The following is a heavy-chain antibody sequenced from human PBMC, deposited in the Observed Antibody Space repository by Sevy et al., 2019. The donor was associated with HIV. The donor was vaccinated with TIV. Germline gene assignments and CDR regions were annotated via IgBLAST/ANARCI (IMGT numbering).Heavy chain of an antibody. CDR3: ARRAVNWDYFEY. Sequence: GGSLRLSCTASGFTFSDYYMSWIRQAPGKGLEWVSYISGLSNYINYADSVKGRFSISRDNVKDSLYLQMNSLRADDTAEYFCARRAVNWDYFEYWGQGTLVTVSS. CDR1: GFTFSDYY. J-gene: IGHJ4*02. V-gene: IGHV3-11*06. CDR2: ISGLSNYI. D-gene: IGHD3-16*01.